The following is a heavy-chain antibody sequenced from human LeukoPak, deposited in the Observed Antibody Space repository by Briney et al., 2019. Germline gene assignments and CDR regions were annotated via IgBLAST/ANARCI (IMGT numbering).Heavy chain of an antibody. D-gene: IGHD3-22*01. CDR1: GGSISSYY. CDR3: ARDHDSSGYYYGFWFDP. CDR2: IYYSGST. J-gene: IGHJ5*02. Sequence: KPSETLSLTCTVSGGSISSYYWSWIRQPPGKGLEWIGYIYYSGSTNYNPSLKSRVTISVDTSKNQFSLKLSSVTAADTAVYYCARDHDSSGYYYGFWFDPWGQGTLVTVSS. V-gene: IGHV4-59*01.